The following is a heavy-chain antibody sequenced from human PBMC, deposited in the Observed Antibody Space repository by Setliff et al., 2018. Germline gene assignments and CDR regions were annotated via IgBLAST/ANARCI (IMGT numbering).Heavy chain of an antibody. Sequence: SETLSLTCNVSGGSISTSNYHWGWVRQPPGKGLEWIANIYFNGDTVKQPFLKSRVTTSIDTSKNQFSLGLSSVIVADTATYYCVRVRVVQGYYEFDSWGQGALVTVSS. D-gene: IGHD3-16*01. V-gene: IGHV4-39*07. J-gene: IGHJ4*02. CDR1: GGSISTSNYH. CDR3: VRVRVVQGYYEFDS. CDR2: IYFNGDT.